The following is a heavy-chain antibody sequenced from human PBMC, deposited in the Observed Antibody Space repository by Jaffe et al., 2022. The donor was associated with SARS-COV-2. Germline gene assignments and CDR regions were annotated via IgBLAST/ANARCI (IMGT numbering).Heavy chain of an antibody. D-gene: IGHD3-3*01. CDR2: IKQDGSEK. Sequence: EVQLVESGGGLVQPGGSLRLSCAASGFTFSSYWMSWVRQAPGEGLEWVANIKQDGSEKYYVDSVKGRFIISRDNAKNSLYLQMNNLRAEDTAVYYCARGGTHFDFWSGYGKWGQGTLVTVSS. CDR1: GFTFSSYW. V-gene: IGHV3-7*03. J-gene: IGHJ4*02. CDR3: ARGGTHFDFWSGYGK.